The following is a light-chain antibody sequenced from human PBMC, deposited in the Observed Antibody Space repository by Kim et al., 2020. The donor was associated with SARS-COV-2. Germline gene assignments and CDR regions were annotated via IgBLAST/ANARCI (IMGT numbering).Light chain of an antibody. CDR3: QSYDGSLVV. CDR2: EDN. CDR1: SGSIATNY. V-gene: IGLV6-57*02. Sequence: NFMLTQPHSVSGSPGETVTLSCTGSSGSIATNYVQWYQQRPGSAPTTVIYEDNLRPSGVPDRFSGSIDSSSNSASLSISGLRTEDEADYYCQSYDGSLVVFGGGTQLTVL. J-gene: IGLJ2*01.